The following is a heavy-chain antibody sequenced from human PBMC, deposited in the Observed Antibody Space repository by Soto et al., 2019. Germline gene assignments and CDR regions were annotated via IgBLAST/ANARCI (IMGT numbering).Heavy chain of an antibody. CDR3: ARARMWRNYYYYYYMDV. CDR1: GGTFSSYA. Sequence: ASVKVSCKASGGTFSSYAISWVRQAPGQGLEWMGWMNPIIGTTNYAQKFQGRVTMTRNTSISTAYMELSSLRSEDTAVYYCARARMWRNYYYYYYMDVWGKGTTVTVSS. V-gene: IGHV1-8*02. J-gene: IGHJ6*03. D-gene: IGHD2-15*01. CDR2: MNPIIGTT.